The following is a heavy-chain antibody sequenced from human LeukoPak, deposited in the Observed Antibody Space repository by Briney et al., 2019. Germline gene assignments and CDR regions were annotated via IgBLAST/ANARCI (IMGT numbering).Heavy chain of an antibody. V-gene: IGHV3-23*01. D-gene: IGHD1-26*01. CDR1: GFTFDDHG. CDR3: AKDQGSYYPSSGFDP. CDR2: ISGSGGST. Sequence: GGSLRLSCAASGFTFDDHGMSWVRQAPGKGLEWVSAISGSGGSTYYADSVKGRFTISRDNSKNTLYLQMNSLRAEDTAVYYCAKDQGSYYPSSGFDPWGQGTLVTVSS. J-gene: IGHJ5*02.